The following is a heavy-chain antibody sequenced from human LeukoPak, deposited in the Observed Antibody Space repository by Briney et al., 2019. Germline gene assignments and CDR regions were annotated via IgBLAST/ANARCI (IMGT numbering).Heavy chain of an antibody. CDR1: GGSISSSSYY. D-gene: IGHD3-10*01. CDR3: ARGRSLLWFGELLSGYFDY. V-gene: IGHV4-39*01. Sequence: PSETLSLTCTVSGGSISSSSYYWGWIRQPPGKGLEWIGSIYYSGSTYYNPSLKSRVTISVDTSKNQFSLKLSSVTAADTAVYYCARGRSLLWFGELLSGYFDYWGQGTLVTVSS. CDR2: IYYSGST. J-gene: IGHJ4*02.